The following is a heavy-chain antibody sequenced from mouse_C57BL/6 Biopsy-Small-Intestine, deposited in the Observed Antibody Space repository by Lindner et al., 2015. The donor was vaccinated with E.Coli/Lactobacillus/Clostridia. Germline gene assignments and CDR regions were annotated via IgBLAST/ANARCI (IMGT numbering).Heavy chain of an antibody. CDR3: ARIGGDHGYPYYFDY. J-gene: IGHJ2*01. D-gene: IGHD2-14*01. Sequence: VQLQESGPGLVAPSQSLSITCTVSGFSLTSYAISWVRQPPGKGLEWLGVIWTGGGANYNSALKSRLSISKDNSKSQVFLKMNSLQTDDTARYYCARIGGDHGYPYYFDYWGQGTTLTVSS. CDR1: GFSLTSYA. V-gene: IGHV2-9-1*01. CDR2: IWTGGGA.